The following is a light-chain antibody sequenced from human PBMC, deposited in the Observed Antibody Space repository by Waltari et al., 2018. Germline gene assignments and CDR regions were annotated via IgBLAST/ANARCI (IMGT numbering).Light chain of an antibody. CDR1: QSVSSN. V-gene: IGKV3-15*01. CDR2: GAS. Sequence: EIVMTQSPATLSVSPGERATLSCRASQSVSSNLAWYQPKPGQAPRLLIYGASTAATGIPSMFSGSGSGTEFTLTISSMQSEDFAVYYCQQYNNWPPTFGQGTRLEIK. CDR3: QQYNNWPPT. J-gene: IGKJ5*01.